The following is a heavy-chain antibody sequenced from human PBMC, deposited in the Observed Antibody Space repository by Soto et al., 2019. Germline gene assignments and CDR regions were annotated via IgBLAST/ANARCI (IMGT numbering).Heavy chain of an antibody. V-gene: IGHV4-39*01. D-gene: IGHD6-19*01. J-gene: IGHJ4*02. Sequence: SETLSLTCTVSGGSISSSSYYWGWIRQPPGKGLEWIGSIYYSGSTYYNPSLKSRVTISVDTSKNQFSLKLSSVTAADTAVYYCARQTAVADQRAYYFDYWGQGTLVTVSS. CDR3: ARQTAVADQRAYYFDY. CDR1: GGSISSSSYY. CDR2: IYYSGST.